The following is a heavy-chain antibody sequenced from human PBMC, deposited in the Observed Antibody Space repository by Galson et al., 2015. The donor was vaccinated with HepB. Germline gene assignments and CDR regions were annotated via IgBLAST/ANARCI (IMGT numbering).Heavy chain of an antibody. D-gene: IGHD2-8*01. CDR3: AREWIVLMVYATVGREDYFDY. CDR2: ISGSGGST. V-gene: IGHV3-23*01. CDR1: GFTFSSYA. J-gene: IGHJ4*02. Sequence: SLRLSCAASGFTFSSYAMSWVRQAPGKGLEWVSAISGSGGSTYYADSVKGRFTISRDNSKNTLYLQMNSLRAEDTAVYYCAREWIVLMVYATVGREDYFDYWGQGTLVTVSS.